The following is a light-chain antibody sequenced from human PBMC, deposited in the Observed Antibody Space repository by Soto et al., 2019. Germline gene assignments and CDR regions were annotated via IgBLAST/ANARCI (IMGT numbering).Light chain of an antibody. J-gene: IGLJ1*01. CDR3: SSYTSGSTLYV. CDR2: ASS. V-gene: IGLV2-14*01. CDR1: SSDVGSYNY. Sequence: QSVLTQPASVSGSPGQSITISCTGTSSDVGSYNYVSWYQRHPGKAPRLMIYASSNRPSGVSHRFSGSRSGNTASLTISGLQAEDEADYYCSSYTSGSTLYVFGTGTKVTLL.